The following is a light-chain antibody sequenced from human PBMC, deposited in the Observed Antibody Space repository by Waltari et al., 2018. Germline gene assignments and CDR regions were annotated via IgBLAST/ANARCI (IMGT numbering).Light chain of an antibody. CDR2: AAS. J-gene: IGKJ4*01. CDR3: QQSYSTPLT. V-gene: IGKV1-39*01. CDR1: QSISVF. Sequence: DIQMTQSPSSLSASVGDRVTITCRASQSISVFLNWYQQKPGKAPKLLIYAASTLHIGVPSRFSDSGSGTDFTLTINNLQPEDFATYSCQQSYSTPLTFGGGTRVEIK.